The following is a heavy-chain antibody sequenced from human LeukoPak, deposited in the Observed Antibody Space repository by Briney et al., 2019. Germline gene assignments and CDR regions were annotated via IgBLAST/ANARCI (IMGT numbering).Heavy chain of an antibody. J-gene: IGHJ3*02. CDR2: IYHSGNT. CDR3: ARAHDDAFDI. Sequence: SGTLSLTCAVSGGSISSSNWWNWVRPPPGKGLEWIGEIYHSGNTNYNPSLKSRVTISLDKSKNQFSLKLSSVTAADTAVYYCARAHDDAFDIWGQGTMVTVSS. CDR1: GGSISSSNW. V-gene: IGHV4-4*02.